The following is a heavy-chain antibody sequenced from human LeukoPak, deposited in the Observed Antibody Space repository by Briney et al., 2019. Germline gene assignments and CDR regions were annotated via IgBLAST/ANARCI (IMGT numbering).Heavy chain of an antibody. D-gene: IGHD6-19*01. Sequence: GGSLRLSCAASGFTFSSYSMNWVRQAPGKGLEWVSSISGSSSYIYYADSVKGRFTISRDNAKNSLYLQMNSLRAEDTAVYYCAREHSSGYGYWGQGTLVTVSS. CDR2: ISGSSSYI. CDR1: GFTFSSYS. V-gene: IGHV3-21*01. J-gene: IGHJ4*02. CDR3: AREHSSGYGY.